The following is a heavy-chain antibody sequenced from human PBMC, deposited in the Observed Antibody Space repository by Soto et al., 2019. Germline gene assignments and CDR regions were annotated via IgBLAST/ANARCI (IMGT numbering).Heavy chain of an antibody. J-gene: IGHJ4*02. V-gene: IGHV4-34*01. CDR1: GGSFSGYY. D-gene: IGHD2-8*01. CDR2: INHSGST. CDR3: ARNGGKTY. Sequence: QVQLQQWGAGLLKPSETLSLTCAVYGGSFSGYYWSWIRQPPGKGLEWIGEINHSGSTNYNPSLRSLVTISVDTSKTQCSLKLSSVTAADTAVYYCARNGGKTYWGQGTLVTVSS.